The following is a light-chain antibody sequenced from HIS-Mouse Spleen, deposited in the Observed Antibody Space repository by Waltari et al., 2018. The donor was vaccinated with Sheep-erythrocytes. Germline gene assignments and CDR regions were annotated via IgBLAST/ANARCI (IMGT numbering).Light chain of an antibody. CDR3: QAWDSSTAV. J-gene: IGLJ2*01. Sequence: SYELTQPPSVSVSPGQTASITCSGDTLGDKYACWYQQKPGQSPVLVIYQYSNRPSGIPERFSGSNTGNTATLTISGTQAMDEADYYCQAWDSSTAVFGGGTKLTVL. V-gene: IGLV3-1*01. CDR1: TLGDKY. CDR2: QYS.